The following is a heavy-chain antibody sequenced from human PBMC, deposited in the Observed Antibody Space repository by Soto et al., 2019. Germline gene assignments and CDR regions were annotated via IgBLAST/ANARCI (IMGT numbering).Heavy chain of an antibody. CDR3: ARDAVLCDGGRCYGVPLDV. CDR1: GFTVSSKY. D-gene: IGHD2-15*01. CDR2: IQSGGPT. V-gene: IGHV3-66*01. J-gene: IGHJ6*04. Sequence: EVHLVESGGGLVQPGGSLRLSCAASGFTVSSKYMSWVRQAPGKGLEWVSLIQSGGPTYYADSVKGRFTISRDTSENTLHPQMDSLRAEDTAVYYCARDAVLCDGGRCYGVPLDVWGKGTKVTVSS.